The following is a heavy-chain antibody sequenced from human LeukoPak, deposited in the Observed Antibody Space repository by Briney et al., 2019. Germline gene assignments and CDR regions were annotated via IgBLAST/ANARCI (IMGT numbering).Heavy chain of an antibody. CDR1: GGTFSSYA. CDR2: IIPIFGTA. V-gene: IGHV1-69*05. CDR3: ARGNERDCSSTSCYGRMDYYYYMDV. J-gene: IGHJ6*03. Sequence: SVKVSCKASGGTFSSYAISWVRQAPGQGLEWMGGIIPIFGTANDAQKFQGRVTITTDESTSTAYMELSSLRSEDTAVYYCARGNERDCSSTSCYGRMDYYYYMDVWGKGTTVTVSS. D-gene: IGHD2-2*01.